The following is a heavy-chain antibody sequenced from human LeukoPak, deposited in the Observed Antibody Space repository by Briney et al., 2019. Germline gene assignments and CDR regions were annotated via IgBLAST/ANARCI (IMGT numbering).Heavy chain of an antibody. J-gene: IGHJ4*02. Sequence: ASVKVSCKASGGTFSSYAISWVRQAPGQGLKWMGGIIPIFGTANYAQKFQGRVTITTDESTSTAYMELSSLRSEDTAVYYCASLGYCSGGSCYFWGQGTLVTVSS. V-gene: IGHV1-69*05. CDR2: IIPIFGTA. CDR3: ASLGYCSGGSCYF. D-gene: IGHD2-15*01. CDR1: GGTFSSYA.